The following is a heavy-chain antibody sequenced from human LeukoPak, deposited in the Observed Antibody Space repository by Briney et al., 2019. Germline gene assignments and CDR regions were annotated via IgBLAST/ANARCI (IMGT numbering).Heavy chain of an antibody. CDR1: GFTFSTYW. CDR3: ARAPSEIGGYYPEYFRH. J-gene: IGHJ1*01. CDR2: IKSDGTT. Sequence: GGSLRLSCAASGFTFSTYWMHWVRQAPGKGLVWVSRIKSDGTTNYADSVKGRFTISRDNAKNTVSLQMNSLRPEDTGVYYCARAPSEIGGYYPEYFRHWGQGTLVTVSS. V-gene: IGHV3-74*01. D-gene: IGHD3-22*01.